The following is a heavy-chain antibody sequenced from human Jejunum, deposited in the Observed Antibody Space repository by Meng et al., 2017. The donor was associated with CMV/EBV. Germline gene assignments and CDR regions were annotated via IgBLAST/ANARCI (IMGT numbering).Heavy chain of an antibody. CDR1: GGSISSYY. Sequence: CTVSGGSISSYYWSWIRQPPGKGLEWIGYISYSGSTNYNPPLKSRVTISVDTSKNQFSLKLASVTAADTGVYYCARDRASGSEFDCWGQGTLVTVSS. CDR2: ISYSGST. J-gene: IGHJ4*02. D-gene: IGHD1-26*01. CDR3: ARDRASGSEFDC. V-gene: IGHV4-59*01.